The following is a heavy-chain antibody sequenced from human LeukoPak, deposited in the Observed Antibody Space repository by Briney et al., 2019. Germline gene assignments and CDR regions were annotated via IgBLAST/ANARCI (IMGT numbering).Heavy chain of an antibody. CDR3: ARVRVGNWQNAFDI. Sequence: GGSLRLSCAASGFTVSTNYMSWVRQAPGKGLEWVSEIYSGGSTYYAASVKGRFSISRDTSKNTVYLQMNSLRAEDTAVYYYARVRVGNWQNAFDIWGQGTMVTVSS. CDR2: IYSGGST. D-gene: IGHD4-23*01. CDR1: GFTVSTNY. J-gene: IGHJ3*02. V-gene: IGHV3-53*01.